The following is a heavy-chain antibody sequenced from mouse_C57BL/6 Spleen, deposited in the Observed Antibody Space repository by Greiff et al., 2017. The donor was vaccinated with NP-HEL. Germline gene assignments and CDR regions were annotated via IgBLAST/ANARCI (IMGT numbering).Heavy chain of an antibody. CDR2: INPSSGYT. D-gene: IGHD2-1*01. CDR1: GYTFTSYT. CDR3: ARWGGNYGWDY. V-gene: IGHV1-4*01. Sequence: VQLQQSGAELARPGASVKMPCKASGYTFTSYTMHWVKQRPGQGLEWIGYINPSSGYTKYNQKFKDKATLTADKSSSTAYMQLSSLTSEDSAVYYCARWGGNYGWDYWGQGTSVTVSS. J-gene: IGHJ4*01.